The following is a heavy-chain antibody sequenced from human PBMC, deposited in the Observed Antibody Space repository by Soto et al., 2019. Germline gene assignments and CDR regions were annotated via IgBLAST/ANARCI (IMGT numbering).Heavy chain of an antibody. V-gene: IGHV1-69*06. CDR2: IIPMYDSA. CDR3: ATWRTYSGSYCFDY. D-gene: IGHD1-26*01. Sequence: QMQLVQSGAELKKPGSSVNVSCAASGGTFKTYTINWVRQAPGQGLEWIGQIIPMYDSANYDQRFQGRVTISAEKATNIAYVELSGLRSEDTALYYCATWRTYSGSYCFDYWGQGTLVSVSS. CDR1: GGTFKTYT. J-gene: IGHJ4*02.